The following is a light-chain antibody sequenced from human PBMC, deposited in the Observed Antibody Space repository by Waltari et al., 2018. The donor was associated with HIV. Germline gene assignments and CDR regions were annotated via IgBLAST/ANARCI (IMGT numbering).Light chain of an antibody. CDR1: SSNIGNHL. J-gene: IGLJ2*01. CDR3: AAWDDSLNGYVV. CDR2: SNN. V-gene: IGLV1-44*01. Sequence: QSVLTQPPSASGTPGQRVTISCSGSSSNIGNHLVNWYQQVPGTTPKLLIYSNNQRPSGIPDRFSGSKSGTSASLAISGLQSEDEADYYCAAWDDSLNGYVVFGGGTKLTVL.